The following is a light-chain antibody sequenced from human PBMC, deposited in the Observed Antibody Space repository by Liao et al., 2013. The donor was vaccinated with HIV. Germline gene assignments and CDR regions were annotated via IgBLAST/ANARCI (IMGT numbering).Light chain of an antibody. J-gene: IGLJ2*01. CDR2: YDN. CDR1: NIGGKS. Sequence: SYELTQPPSVSVAPGRTATITCGGDNIGGKSVHWYQQKPGQAPVLVIYYDNEWPSGIPDRFSGSNSGNTATLTISGVEAGDEADYYCQVWDSSSDHVVFGGGTKLTVL. V-gene: IGLV3-21*01. CDR3: QVWDSSSDHVV.